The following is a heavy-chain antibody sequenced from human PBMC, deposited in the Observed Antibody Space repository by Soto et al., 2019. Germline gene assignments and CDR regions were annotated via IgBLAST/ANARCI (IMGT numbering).Heavy chain of an antibody. J-gene: IGHJ4*02. Sequence: QVPLVQSGAEVKKPGSSVKVSCQASGGTFRGYAISWVRQAPGQGLEWLGGILPTSVTPNYAQKFQGRVTPTADDSTNTAYMEGRSLRSGDTAVYYCARGYDVNSELDYWVQGTLVTVSS. CDR2: ILPTSVTP. D-gene: IGHD3-22*01. V-gene: IGHV1-69*01. CDR3: ARGYDVNSELDY. CDR1: GGTFRGYA.